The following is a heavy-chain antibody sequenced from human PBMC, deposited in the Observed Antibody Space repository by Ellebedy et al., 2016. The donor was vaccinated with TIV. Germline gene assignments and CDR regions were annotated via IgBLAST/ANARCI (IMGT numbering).Heavy chain of an antibody. CDR1: GGSISSSSYY. Sequence: SETLSLXXSVSGGSISSSSYYCDWIRQPPGKGLEWIGSIYSSGRTHYNPSLESRATISVDTSKSQFSLRLTSVTAADTAVYYCASHRSGIVLVPAHYGMDVWGHGTTVTVS. CDR2: IYSSGRT. J-gene: IGHJ6*02. D-gene: IGHD2-2*01. V-gene: IGHV4-39*01. CDR3: ASHRSGIVLVPAHYGMDV.